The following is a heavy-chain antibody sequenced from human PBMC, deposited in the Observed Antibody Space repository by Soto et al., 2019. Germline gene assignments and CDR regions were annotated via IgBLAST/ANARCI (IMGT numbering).Heavy chain of an antibody. Sequence: GGSLRLSWAASGLIFSRSWLTWVRQAPGKGLEWVANIINDGTETHYEDSVKGRFTISRDNAKESLFLQMNSLRVDDSAVYYCARASRSGYTGYALDYWGQGIPVTVSS. CDR3: ARASRSGYTGYALDY. D-gene: IGHD5-12*01. CDR1: GLIFSRSW. V-gene: IGHV3-7*01. J-gene: IGHJ4*02. CDR2: IINDGTET.